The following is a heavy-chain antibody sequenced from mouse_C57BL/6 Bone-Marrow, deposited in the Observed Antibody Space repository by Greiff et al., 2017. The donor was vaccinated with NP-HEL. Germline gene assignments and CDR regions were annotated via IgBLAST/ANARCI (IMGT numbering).Heavy chain of an antibody. CDR1: GYAFSSSW. V-gene: IGHV1-82*01. D-gene: IGHD2-4*01. CDR2: IYPGDGDT. CDR3: ARPLYIDDYDDAWFAY. J-gene: IGHJ3*01. Sequence: VKLMESGPELVKPGASVKISCKASGYAFSSSWMNWVKQRPGKGLEWIGRIYPGDGDTNYNGKFKGKATLTADKSSSTAYMQLSSLTSEDSAVYFCARPLYIDDYDDAWFAYWGQGTLVTVSA.